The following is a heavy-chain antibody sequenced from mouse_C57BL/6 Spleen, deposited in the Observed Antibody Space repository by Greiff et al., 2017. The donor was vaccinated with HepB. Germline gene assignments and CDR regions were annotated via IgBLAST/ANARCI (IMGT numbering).Heavy chain of an antibody. CDR1: GYTFTDYY. Sequence: EVQLQQSGPELVKPGASVKISCKASGYTFTDYYMNWVKQSHGKSLEWIGDINPNNGGTSYNQKFKGKATLTVDKSSSTAYMELRSLTSEASAVYYCARDSYQGAMDYWGQGTSVTVSS. CDR3: ARDSYQGAMDY. J-gene: IGHJ4*01. V-gene: IGHV1-26*01. D-gene: IGHD1-1*01. CDR2: INPNNGGT.